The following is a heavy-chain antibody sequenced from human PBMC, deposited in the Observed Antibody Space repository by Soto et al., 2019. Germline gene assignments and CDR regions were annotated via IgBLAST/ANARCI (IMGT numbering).Heavy chain of an antibody. CDR1: GYTFTSYY. D-gene: IGHD5-18*01. CDR2: INPTGGST. V-gene: IGHV1-46*03. J-gene: IGHJ5*02. Sequence: QVQLVQSGAEVKKPGASVKVSCKASGYTFTSYYMHWVRQAPGQGLEWMGIINPTGGSTSYAQKFQGGVNMTRDTSTSTVYMELSSLRSEDTSVHYCARVYPSDTRYGYVGNNWFDPWGQGTLVTVSS. CDR3: ARVYPSDTRYGYVGNNWFDP.